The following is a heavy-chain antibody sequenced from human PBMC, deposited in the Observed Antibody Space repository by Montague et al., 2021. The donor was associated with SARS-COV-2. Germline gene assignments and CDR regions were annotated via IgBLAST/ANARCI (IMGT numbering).Heavy chain of an antibody. Sequence: KPSLKSRVTFSVDTSKTQFSLKLISVTAADTAVYFCAREDRWNWFPPWGQGVLVTFSS. D-gene: IGHD5-24*01. CDR3: AREDRWNWFPP. V-gene: IGHV4-59*01. J-gene: IGHJ5*02.